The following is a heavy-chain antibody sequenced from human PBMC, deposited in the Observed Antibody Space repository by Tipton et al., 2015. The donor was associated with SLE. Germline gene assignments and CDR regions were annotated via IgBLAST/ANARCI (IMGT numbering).Heavy chain of an antibody. CDR1: GGSFSGYY. CDR2: INHSGTT. D-gene: IGHD4-23*01. J-gene: IGHJ3*02. CDR3: VRDSGAYGGNPEAFDI. V-gene: IGHV4-34*01. Sequence: TLSLTCAVYGGSFSGYYWSWIRQPPGKGLEWIGEINHSGTTNYNPSLKSRVTISVDTSKNQFSLEVTSVTTADTAVYYCVRDSGAYGGNPEAFDIWGQGTMVTVSS.